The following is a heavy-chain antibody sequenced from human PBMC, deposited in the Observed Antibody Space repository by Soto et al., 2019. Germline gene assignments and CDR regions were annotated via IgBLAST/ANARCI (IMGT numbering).Heavy chain of an antibody. Sequence: GGSLRLSCAASGFTFTRYSMNWVRQAPGKGLEWVSSISSTTNYIYYGDSMKGRFTISRDNAKNSLYLEMNSLRAADTSVYYCATRLAGELLQYWRQGTLVAVSS. V-gene: IGHV3-21*06. CDR2: ISSTTNYI. CDR1: GFTFTRYS. J-gene: IGHJ4*02. CDR3: ATRLAGELLQY. D-gene: IGHD1-26*01.